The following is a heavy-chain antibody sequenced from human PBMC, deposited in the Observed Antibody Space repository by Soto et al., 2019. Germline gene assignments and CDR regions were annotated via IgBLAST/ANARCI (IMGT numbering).Heavy chain of an antibody. CDR1: GGTFSSYA. CDR2: IIPIFGTA. CDR3: ARELGYCSGGSCYRGVDWFDP. J-gene: IGHJ5*02. V-gene: IGHV1-69*06. D-gene: IGHD2-15*01. Sequence: SVKVSCKASGGTFSSYAISWVRQAPGQGLEWMGGIIPIFGTANYAQKFQGRVTITADKSTSTAYMELSSLRSEDTAVYYCARELGYCSGGSCYRGVDWFDPWGQGTLVTVSS.